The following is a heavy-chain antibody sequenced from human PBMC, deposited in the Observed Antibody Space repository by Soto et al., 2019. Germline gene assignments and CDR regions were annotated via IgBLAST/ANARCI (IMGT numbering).Heavy chain of an antibody. CDR1: GYTFTHYG. Sequence: QVQLVQSGAEVKKPGASVKVSCKASGYTFTHYGISWVRQAPGQGLAWMGWISALNGNTKYVDNFQDRVTMTTDTSTNTSYMKLRSLRSDDTAMYYCARGYGSGSYIAFDFWGQGTMVTVSS. V-gene: IGHV1-18*01. CDR2: ISALNGNT. J-gene: IGHJ3*01. CDR3: ARGYGSGSYIAFDF. D-gene: IGHD3-10*01.